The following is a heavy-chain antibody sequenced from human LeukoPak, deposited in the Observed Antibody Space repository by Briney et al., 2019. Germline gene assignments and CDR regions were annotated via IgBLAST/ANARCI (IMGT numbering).Heavy chain of an antibody. D-gene: IGHD2-21*01. CDR1: GGSINISY. J-gene: IGHJ3*02. CDR2: IYHRGST. Sequence: PSETLSLTCTVSGGSINISYWSWIRQPPGKGLEWIGYIYHRGSTNYNPSLKSRVTISVDTSKNQYSLNLSSVTAADTAVYYCARSGAYTGYDAFDIWGQGTRVTVSS. V-gene: IGHV4-59*08. CDR3: ARSGAYTGYDAFDI.